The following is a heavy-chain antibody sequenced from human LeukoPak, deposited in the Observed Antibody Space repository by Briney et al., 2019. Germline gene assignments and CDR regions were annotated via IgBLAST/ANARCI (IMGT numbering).Heavy chain of an antibody. CDR2: INHSGST. D-gene: IGHD3-10*01. V-gene: IGHV4-34*01. Sequence: SETLSLTCAVYGGSFSGYYWSWIRQPPGKGLEWIGEINHSGSTNYNPSLKSRVTISVDTSKDQFSLKLSSVTAADTAVYYCARANYGSGTRWLDPWGQGTLVIVSS. CDR1: GGSFSGYY. J-gene: IGHJ5*02. CDR3: ARANYGSGTRWLDP.